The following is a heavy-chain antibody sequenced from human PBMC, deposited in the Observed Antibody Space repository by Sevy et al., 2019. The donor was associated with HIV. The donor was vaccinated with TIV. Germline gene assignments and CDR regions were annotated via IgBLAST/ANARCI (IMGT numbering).Heavy chain of an antibody. D-gene: IGHD5-12*01. J-gene: IGHJ4*02. CDR3: AREGRDGYKKVFDY. Sequence: ASVKVSCKASGGTFSSYAISWVRLAPGQGLEWMGGIIPIFGTANYAQKFQGRVTITADESTSTAYMELSSLRSEDTAVYYCAREGRDGYKKVFDYWGQGTLVTVSS. V-gene: IGHV1-69*13. CDR1: GGTFSSYA. CDR2: IIPIFGTA.